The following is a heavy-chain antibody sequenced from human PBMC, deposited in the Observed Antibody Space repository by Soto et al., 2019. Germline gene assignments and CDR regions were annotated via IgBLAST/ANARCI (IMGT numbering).Heavy chain of an antibody. CDR3: ARASRNYFAY. CDR2: IYHSGST. Sequence: SETLSLTCTVSGDSISDYYWSWIRQPPGKGPEWIGYIYHSGSTYYNPSLKSRVTISLDASKIQFSLKLNSVTAADTAVYYCARASRNYFAYWGQGTLVTVSS. CDR1: GDSISDYY. V-gene: IGHV4-59*01. J-gene: IGHJ4*02.